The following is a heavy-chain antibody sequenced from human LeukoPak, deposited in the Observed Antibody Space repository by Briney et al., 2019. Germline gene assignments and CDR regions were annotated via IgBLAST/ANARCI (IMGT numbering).Heavy chain of an antibody. Sequence: GGSLRLSCAASGFSFSSYGMHWARQAPGKGLEWVAFIRHDGSNKYYADSVKGRFAISRDNSKNTLYLQMNSLRDEDTAVYYCANGAQYFDHWGQGTLVTVSS. CDR2: IRHDGSNK. V-gene: IGHV3-30*02. J-gene: IGHJ4*02. CDR1: GFSFSSYG. D-gene: IGHD3-10*01. CDR3: ANGAQYFDH.